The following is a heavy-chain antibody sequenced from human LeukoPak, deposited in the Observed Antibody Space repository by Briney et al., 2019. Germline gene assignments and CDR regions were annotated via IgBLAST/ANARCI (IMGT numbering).Heavy chain of an antibody. CDR3: ARSCSSTGCYSYYYYYGMDV. V-gene: IGHV3-11*01. CDR1: GFTFSDYY. D-gene: IGHD2-2*01. Sequence: GGSLGLSCAASGFTFSDYYMSWIRKAPGKGLEWVSYISSSGSTIYYADSVKGRFTMSRDNAKNSLYLQMNSLRAEDTAVYYCARSCSSTGCYSYYYYYGMDVWGQGTTVTVSS. CDR2: ISSSGSTI. J-gene: IGHJ6*02.